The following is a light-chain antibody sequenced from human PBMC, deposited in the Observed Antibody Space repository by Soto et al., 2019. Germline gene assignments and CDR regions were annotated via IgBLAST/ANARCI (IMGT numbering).Light chain of an antibody. CDR2: GAS. CDR3: KQYKEWPPFS. CDR1: QSVSNN. Sequence: EIVMTQSPATLSVSPGETATLSCRASQSVSNNVAWYQQKPGQAPRLLILGASTRATGIPARFSGSGSGTEFTLSISSLQSEDFAVYYCKQYKEWPPFSFGSGTRLEIK. J-gene: IGKJ5*01. V-gene: IGKV3-15*01.